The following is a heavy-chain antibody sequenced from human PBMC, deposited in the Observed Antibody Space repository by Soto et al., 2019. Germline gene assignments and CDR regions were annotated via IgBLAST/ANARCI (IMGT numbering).Heavy chain of an antibody. V-gene: IGHV1-18*01. Sequence: ASVKVSCKASGYTFTSYGISWVRQAPGQGLEWMGWISAYNGNTNYAQKLQGRVTMTTDTSTSTAYMELRSLRSDDTAVYYCAREGVNYYDSSGYFSPVFDYWGQGTLVTVS. CDR3: AREGVNYYDSSGYFSPVFDY. J-gene: IGHJ4*02. CDR1: GYTFTSYG. CDR2: ISAYNGNT. D-gene: IGHD3-22*01.